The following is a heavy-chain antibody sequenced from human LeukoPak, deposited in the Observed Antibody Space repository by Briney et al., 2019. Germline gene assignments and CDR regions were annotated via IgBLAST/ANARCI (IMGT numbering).Heavy chain of an antibody. Sequence: GGSLRLSCAASGFTFSSYTMNWVRQAPGKGLEWVSSIGSSSTYIYYADSLKGRFTISRDNAKNSLYLQMNSLRAEDTAVYYCARSPPRTTYYYYGVDVWGQGTTVTVSS. D-gene: IGHD1-1*01. CDR3: ARSPPRTTYYYYGVDV. V-gene: IGHV3-21*01. CDR2: IGSSSTYI. J-gene: IGHJ6*02. CDR1: GFTFSSYT.